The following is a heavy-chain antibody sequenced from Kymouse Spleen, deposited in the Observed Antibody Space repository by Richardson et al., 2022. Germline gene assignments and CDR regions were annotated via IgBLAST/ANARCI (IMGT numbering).Heavy chain of an antibody. V-gene: IGHV3-30*18. J-gene: IGHJ6*02. Sequence: QVQLVESGGGVVQPGRSLRLSCAASGFTFSSYGMHWVRQAPGKGLEWVAVISYDGSNKYYADSVKGRFTISRDNSKNTLYLQMNSLRAEDTAVYYCAKSLAAAGRSFYYYYGMDVWGQGTTVTVSS. CDR1: GFTFSSYG. CDR3: AKSLAAAGRSFYYYYGMDV. CDR2: ISYDGSNK. D-gene: IGHD6-13*01.